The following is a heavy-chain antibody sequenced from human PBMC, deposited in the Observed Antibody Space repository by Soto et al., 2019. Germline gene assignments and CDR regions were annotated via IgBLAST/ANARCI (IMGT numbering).Heavy chain of an antibody. D-gene: IGHD6-13*01. Sequence: PSETLSLTCTVSGGSISSSSYYWGWIRQPPGKGLEWIGSIYYSGSTNYNPSLKSRVTISVDTSKNQFSLKLSSVTAADTAVYYCARKPRGYSSSPEAFDIWGQGTMVTVSS. V-gene: IGHV4-39*07. CDR3: ARKPRGYSSSPEAFDI. J-gene: IGHJ3*02. CDR1: GGSISSSSYY. CDR2: IYYSGST.